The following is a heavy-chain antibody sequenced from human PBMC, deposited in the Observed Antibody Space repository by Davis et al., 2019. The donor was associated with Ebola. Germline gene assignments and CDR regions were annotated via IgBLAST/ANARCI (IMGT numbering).Heavy chain of an antibody. CDR2: ISHSGYT. CDR3: ARDKAQSYYDTPAYHYYYNGVDV. J-gene: IGHJ6*02. V-gene: IGHV4-39*07. Sequence: MPSETLSLTCTVSGGSISSSSYYWGWIRQPPGKGLEWIGSISHSGYTSFNPSLSSRVSISIDTSKNQFSLHLNSVTAADTAVYYCARDKAQSYYDTPAYHYYYNGVDVWGQGTTVTVSS. CDR1: GGSISSSSYY. D-gene: IGHD3-22*01.